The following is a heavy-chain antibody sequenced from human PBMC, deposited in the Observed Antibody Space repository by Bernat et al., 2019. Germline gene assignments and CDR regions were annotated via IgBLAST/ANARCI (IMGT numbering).Heavy chain of an antibody. J-gene: IGHJ4*02. CDR3: ARGGDDRMEFDY. Sequence: QVQLQESGPGLVKPSQTLSLTCTVSGGSISSSGYYWSWIRQHPGKGLEWIGYIYYSGSTYYNPSLKSRVTISVDTSKNQFSLKLSSVTAADTAVYYCARGGDDRMEFDYWGQGTLVTVSS. D-gene: IGHD3-22*01. V-gene: IGHV4-31*03. CDR2: IYYSGST. CDR1: GGSISSSGYY.